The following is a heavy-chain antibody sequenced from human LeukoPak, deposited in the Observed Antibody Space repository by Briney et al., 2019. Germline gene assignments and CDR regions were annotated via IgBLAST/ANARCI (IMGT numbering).Heavy chain of an antibody. V-gene: IGHV3-23*01. Sequence: GGSLRLSCAASGFTFSSCAMSWVRQAPGKGLEWVSAISGSGGRPYYADSVKGRFTISRDNSKNTLYLQMNSLRAEDTAVYYCARHPEHGYCSSTSCHESYFDYWGQGTLVTVSS. CDR2: ISGSGGRP. D-gene: IGHD2-2*01. J-gene: IGHJ4*02. CDR3: ARHPEHGYCSSTSCHESYFDY. CDR1: GFTFSSCA.